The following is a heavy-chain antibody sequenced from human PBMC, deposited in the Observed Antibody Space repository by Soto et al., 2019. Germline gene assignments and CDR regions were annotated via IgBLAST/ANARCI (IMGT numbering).Heavy chain of an antibody. CDR2: ISSSSSYI. CDR3: AGGGPNYDFWSGYYMSV. CDR1: GFTFSEYG. Sequence: GGSLRLSCAASGFTFSEYGMSWVRQAPGKGLEWVSSISSSSSYIYYADSVKGRFTISRDNAKNSLYLQMNSLRAEDTAVYYCAGGGPNYDFWSGYYMSVWGQGTTVTVSS. D-gene: IGHD3-3*01. J-gene: IGHJ6*02. V-gene: IGHV3-21*01.